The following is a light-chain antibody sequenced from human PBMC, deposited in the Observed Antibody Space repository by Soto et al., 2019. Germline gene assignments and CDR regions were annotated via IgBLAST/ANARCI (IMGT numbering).Light chain of an antibody. Sequence: DIPMTQSPSSLSASVGDRVTITCRASQSISSYLNWYQQKPGKAPKLLIYAASSLQSGVPSGFSGSGSGTDFTLTISSLQPEDFATYYCQQSYSTPPTFGQGTKLEIK. CDR1: QSISSY. J-gene: IGKJ2*01. CDR2: AAS. CDR3: QQSYSTPPT. V-gene: IGKV1-39*01.